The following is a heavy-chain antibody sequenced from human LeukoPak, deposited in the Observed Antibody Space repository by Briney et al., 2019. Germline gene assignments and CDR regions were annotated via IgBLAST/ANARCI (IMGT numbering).Heavy chain of an antibody. J-gene: IGHJ4*02. CDR1: GFTFSSYV. Sequence: GGSLRLSCAASGFTFSSYVMHWVRQAPGKGLEWVAVISYDGSNKYYADSVKGRFTISRDNSKNTLYLQMNSLRAEDTAVYYCAKGYDFWSGYLHYWGQGTLVTVSS. CDR3: AKGYDFWSGYLHY. V-gene: IGHV3-30*18. CDR2: ISYDGSNK. D-gene: IGHD3-3*01.